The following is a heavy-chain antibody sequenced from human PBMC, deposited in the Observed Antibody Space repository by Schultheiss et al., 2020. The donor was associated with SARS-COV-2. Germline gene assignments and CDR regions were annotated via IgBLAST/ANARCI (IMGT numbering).Heavy chain of an antibody. D-gene: IGHD2-15*01. J-gene: IGHJ4*02. CDR2: ITGSSSYI. Sequence: GGSLRLSCAASGFTFSSYSIYWVRQAPGKGLEWVSSITGSSSYIYYADSVKGRFTISRDNAKNSLYLQMNSLRAEDTAVYYCALHCSGGSCLDYWGQGTLVTVSS. V-gene: IGHV3-21*01. CDR1: GFTFSSYS. CDR3: ALHCSGGSCLDY.